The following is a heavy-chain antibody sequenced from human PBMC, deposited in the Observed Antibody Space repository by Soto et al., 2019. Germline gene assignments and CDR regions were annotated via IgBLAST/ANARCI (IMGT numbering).Heavy chain of an antibody. Sequence: QLHLVQSGAVVKKPGASVTVSCSASGYPVTAYYMHWVRQAPGRGLEWMGGINPATGVAKYTQTFQGRVTLTRDTSKSTVFMELSRLTSEDPAVFYCAEGGGVGVAGSAAFDMWGQGTLVTVSS. J-gene: IGHJ3*02. CDR2: INPATGVA. V-gene: IGHV1-2*02. D-gene: IGHD3-3*01. CDR1: GYPVTAYY. CDR3: AEGGGVGVAGSAAFDM.